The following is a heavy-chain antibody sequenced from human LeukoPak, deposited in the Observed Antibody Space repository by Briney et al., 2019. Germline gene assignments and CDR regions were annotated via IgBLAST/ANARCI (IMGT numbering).Heavy chain of an antibody. Sequence: TSETLSLTCTVSGGSISSYYWSWIRQPAGKGLEWIGRIYTSGSTNYNPSLKSRVTMSVDTSKNQFSLELSSVTAADTAVYYRASGDFWSGYYDYWGQGTLVTVSS. J-gene: IGHJ4*02. CDR3: ASGDFWSGYYDY. D-gene: IGHD3-3*01. V-gene: IGHV4-4*07. CDR1: GGSISSYY. CDR2: IYTSGST.